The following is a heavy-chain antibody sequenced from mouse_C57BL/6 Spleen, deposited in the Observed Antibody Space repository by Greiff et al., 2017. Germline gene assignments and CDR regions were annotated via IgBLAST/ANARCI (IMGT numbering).Heavy chain of an antibody. Sequence: EVQLVESGGGLVQPKGSLKLSCAASGFSFNTYAMNWVRQAPGKGLEWVARIRSKSNNYATYYDDSVKDRFTISRDDSESMLYLQMNNLKTEDTTIDYCVIRGYGPDYTMDYWGQGTSVTVSS. CDR2: IRSKSNNYAT. D-gene: IGHD2-10*02. J-gene: IGHJ4*01. CDR3: VIRGYGPDYTMDY. CDR1: GFSFNTYA. V-gene: IGHV10-1*01.